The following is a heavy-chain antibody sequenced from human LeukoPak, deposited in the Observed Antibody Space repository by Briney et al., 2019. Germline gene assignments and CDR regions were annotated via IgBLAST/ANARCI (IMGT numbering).Heavy chain of an antibody. D-gene: IGHD4-17*01. J-gene: IGHJ3*02. CDR2: INPNSGGT. V-gene: IGHV1-2*06. CDR1: GYTFTGYY. CDR3: ARGDDTTGGAFDI. Sequence: ASVKVSCKASGYTFTGYYMHWVRRAPGQGLEWMGRINPNSGGTNYAQKFQGRVTMTRDTSISTAYMELSRLRSDDTAVYYCARGDDTTGGAFDIWGQGTMVTVSS.